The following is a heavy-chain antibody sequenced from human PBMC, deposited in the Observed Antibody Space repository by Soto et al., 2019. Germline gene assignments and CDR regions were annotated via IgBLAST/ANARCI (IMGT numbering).Heavy chain of an antibody. CDR1: GGTFSSYA. D-gene: IGHD4-17*01. CDR3: ARDDYGDYTYYYYGMDV. CDR2: IIPIFGTA. J-gene: IGHJ6*02. V-gene: IGHV1-69*01. Sequence: QVQLVQSGAEVKKPGSSVKVSCKASGGTFSSYAIRWVRQAPGQGLEWMGGIIPIFGTANYAQKFQGRVTITADESTSTAYMELSSLRSEDTAVYYCARDDYGDYTYYYYGMDVWGQGTTVTVSS.